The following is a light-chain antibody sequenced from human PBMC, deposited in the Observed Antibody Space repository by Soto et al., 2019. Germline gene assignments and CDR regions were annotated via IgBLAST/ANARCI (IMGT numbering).Light chain of an antibody. CDR3: QQYKTYSS. V-gene: IGKV1-5*03. CDR1: QSISSW. Sequence: DIQMTQSPSTLSASVGDRVTITCRASQSISSWLAWHQQKPGKAPKLLIYKASTLDSGVPSRFSGSGSGTEFPLTISSLQPDDFATYYCQQYKTYSSSGGGTKVDVK. CDR2: KAS. J-gene: IGKJ4*01.